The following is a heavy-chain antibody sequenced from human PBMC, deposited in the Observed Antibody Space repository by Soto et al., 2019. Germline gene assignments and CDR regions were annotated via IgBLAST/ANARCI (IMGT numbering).Heavy chain of an antibody. J-gene: IGHJ5*02. V-gene: IGHV4-59*08. D-gene: IGHD4-4*01. Sequence: QVQLQESGPGLVRPSETLSLTCTLSGGSFSPNYWSWLRQPPGKGLEWVGYIYYGGTTSYNPSLQSRVTISLETSTRQFSLRLSSVTAADTAVYYCARLGNYYQSLDPWGPGTLVTVSS. CDR1: GGSFSPNY. CDR3: ARLGNYYQSLDP. CDR2: IYYGGTT.